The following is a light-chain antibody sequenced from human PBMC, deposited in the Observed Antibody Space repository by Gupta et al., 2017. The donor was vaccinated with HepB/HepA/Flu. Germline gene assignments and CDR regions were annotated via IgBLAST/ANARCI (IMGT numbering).Light chain of an antibody. CDR1: HSVNRNY. Sequence: ENVLTQSPGTLSLSPGERATLSGRASHSVNRNYLAWYQQKPGQAPRLLIYDTSARATGIADRFSGSGSGTDFTLTISRLEPEDSATYYCQQYGSSFLTFGGGTRVEIK. CDR2: DTS. V-gene: IGKV3-20*01. CDR3: QQYGSSFLT. J-gene: IGKJ4*01.